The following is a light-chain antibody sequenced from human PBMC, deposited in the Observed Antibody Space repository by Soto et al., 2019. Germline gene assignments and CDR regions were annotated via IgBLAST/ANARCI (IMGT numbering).Light chain of an antibody. CDR3: QQSYSTPLT. V-gene: IGKV1-5*03. Sequence: DIQMTQSPSTLSASVGDRVTITCRASQSISHYLAWHQQKPGRAPKVLIYEASSLESGVPSRFSGSGSGTEFTLTISSLQPDDFATYYCQQSYSTPLTVGPGTNVDSK. J-gene: IGKJ3*01. CDR2: EAS. CDR1: QSISHY.